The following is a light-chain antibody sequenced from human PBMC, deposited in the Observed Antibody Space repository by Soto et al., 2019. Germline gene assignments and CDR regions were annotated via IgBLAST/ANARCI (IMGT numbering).Light chain of an antibody. V-gene: IGLV1-40*01. J-gene: IGLJ3*02. Sequence: QAVVTQPPSVSGAPGQRVTISCAGSDSNIGAGFGVHWYQLLPGTAPKLLIYANNNRPSGVPDRFSGSKSATSASLAITGLQAEDEAYYYCQSYDSSEVVFGGGTKLTAL. CDR1: DSNIGAGFG. CDR3: QSYDSSEVV. CDR2: ANN.